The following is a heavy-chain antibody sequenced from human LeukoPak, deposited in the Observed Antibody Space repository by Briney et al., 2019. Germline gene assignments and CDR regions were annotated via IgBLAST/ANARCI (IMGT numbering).Heavy chain of an antibody. CDR2: ISWNSGSI. J-gene: IGHJ3*02. D-gene: IGHD2-2*01. CDR3: AKDKYQLLEGDAFDI. Sequence: GGSLRLSCAASGFTFDDYAMHWVRQAPGKGLEWDSGISWNSGSIGYADSVKGRFTISRDNAKNSLYLQMNSLRAEDTALYYCAKDKYQLLEGDAFDIWGQGTMVTVSS. V-gene: IGHV3-9*01. CDR1: GFTFDDYA.